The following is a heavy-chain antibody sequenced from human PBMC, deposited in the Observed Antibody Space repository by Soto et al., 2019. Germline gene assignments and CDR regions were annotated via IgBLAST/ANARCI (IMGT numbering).Heavy chain of an antibody. CDR3: TTEGDVDTAIVESWAYYGMDV. J-gene: IGHJ6*02. CDR1: GFTFSNAW. D-gene: IGHD5-18*01. CDR2: IKSKTDGGTT. Sequence: EVQLVESGGGLVKPGGSLRLSCAASGFTFSNAWMNWVRQAPGKGLEWVGRIKSKTDGGTTDYAAPVKGRFTISRDDSKNTLYLQMNSLKTEDTAVYYCTTEGDVDTAIVESWAYYGMDVWGQGTTVTVSS. V-gene: IGHV3-15*07.